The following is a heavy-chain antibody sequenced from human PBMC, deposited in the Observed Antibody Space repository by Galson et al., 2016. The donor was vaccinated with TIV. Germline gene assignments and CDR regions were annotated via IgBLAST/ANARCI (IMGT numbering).Heavy chain of an antibody. CDR2: IDPTDSYT. D-gene: IGHD5/OR15-5a*01. Sequence: QSGAEVKKPGESLTISCKGSGYSFTNYWINWVRQMPGKGLEWMGRIDPTDSYTNYSPSFEGHVTISADKSISTAFLQWSSLKASDTAIYFCARVVSTGSGWLDPWGQGTLVTVSS. CDR3: ARVVSTGSGWLDP. V-gene: IGHV5-10-1*01. J-gene: IGHJ5*02. CDR1: GYSFTNYW.